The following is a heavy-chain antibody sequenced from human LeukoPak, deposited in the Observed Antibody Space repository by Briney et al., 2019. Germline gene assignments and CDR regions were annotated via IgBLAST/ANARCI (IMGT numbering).Heavy chain of an antibody. Sequence: PGGSLRLSCAASGFTFDDYGMSWVRQAPGKGLEWVSSISSSSSYIYYADSVKGRFTISRDNAKNSLYLQMNSLRAEDTAVYYCARDYPIVVVPAASFDYWGQGTLVTVSS. V-gene: IGHV3-21*01. CDR3: ARDYPIVVVPAASFDY. D-gene: IGHD2-2*01. J-gene: IGHJ4*02. CDR1: GFTFDDYG. CDR2: ISSSSSYI.